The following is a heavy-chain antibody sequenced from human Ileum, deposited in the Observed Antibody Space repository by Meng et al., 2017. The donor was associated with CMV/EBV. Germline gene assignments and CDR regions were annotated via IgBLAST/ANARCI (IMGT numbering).Heavy chain of an antibody. D-gene: IGHD3-10*01. V-gene: IGHV4-4*07. J-gene: IGHJ4*02. CDR3: ARRRGPRGYIDY. Sequence: QVELEESGPGLVKPSEILYLSCTVSGGSFSDYYWNWIRQPAGQGLEWIGRIHSNGATDYNPSLQSRVTMSVDSSKNEFFLSLSFVTAADTAIYYCARRRGPRGYIDYWGQGILVTVSS. CDR1: GGSFSDYY. CDR2: IHSNGAT.